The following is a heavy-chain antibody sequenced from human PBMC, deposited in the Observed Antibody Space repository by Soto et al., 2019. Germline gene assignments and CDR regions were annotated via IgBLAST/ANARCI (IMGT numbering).Heavy chain of an antibody. CDR2: INAGNGNT. CDR1: GYTFTSYA. V-gene: IGHV1-3*05. CDR3: ARGLVTSSGYLRVLDY. Sequence: QVQLVQSGAEEKKPGASVKVSCKASGYTFTSYAMHWVRQAPGQRLEWMGWINAGNGNTKYSQKFQGRVTITRDTSASTAYMELSSLRSEDTAVYYCARGLVTSSGYLRVLDYWGQGTLVTVSS. J-gene: IGHJ4*02. D-gene: IGHD3-22*01.